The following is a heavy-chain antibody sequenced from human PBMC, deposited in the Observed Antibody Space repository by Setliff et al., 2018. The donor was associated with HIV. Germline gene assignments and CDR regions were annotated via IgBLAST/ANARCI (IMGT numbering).Heavy chain of an antibody. D-gene: IGHD6-13*01. Sequence: SETLSLTCNVSGDSISSGDYYWSWIRQHPGKGLEWIAYIYYSGSTSYNPSLKSRVTVSIDTSKNQFSLKLNSVTAADTAVYYCARAGYNSRPYYFDYWVQGTLVTVSS. CDR1: GDSISSGDYY. CDR3: ARAGYNSRPYYFDY. V-gene: IGHV4-61*08. J-gene: IGHJ4*02. CDR2: IYYSGST.